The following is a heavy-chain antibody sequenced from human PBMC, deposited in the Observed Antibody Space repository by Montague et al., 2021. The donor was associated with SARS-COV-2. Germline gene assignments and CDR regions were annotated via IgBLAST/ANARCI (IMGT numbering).Heavy chain of an antibody. CDR3: ARGGTVTTLYYYYYGMDV. CDR2: INHSGST. D-gene: IGHD4-17*01. Sequence: SETLSLTCAVYGTSFSGYYWSWIRQPPGGGLEWIGEINHSGSTNYNPSLRSRVTISVDTSKNQFSLKLSSVTAADTAVYYCARGGTVTTLYYYYYGMDVWGRGTTVIVSS. J-gene: IGHJ6*02. V-gene: IGHV4-34*01. CDR1: GTSFSGYY.